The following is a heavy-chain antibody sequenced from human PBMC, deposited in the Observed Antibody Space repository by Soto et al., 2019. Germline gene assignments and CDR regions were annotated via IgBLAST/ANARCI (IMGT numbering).Heavy chain of an antibody. Sequence: GGSLRLSCAASGFTFSSYGMHWVRQAPGKGLEWVAVISYDGSNKYYADSVKGRFTISRDNSKNTLYLQMNSLRAEDTAVYYCAKDGGIGSSVWEDYYYYGMDVWGQGTTVTVSS. CDR3: AKDGGIGSSVWEDYYYYGMDV. J-gene: IGHJ6*02. CDR1: GFTFSSYG. V-gene: IGHV3-30*18. CDR2: ISYDGSNK. D-gene: IGHD6-6*01.